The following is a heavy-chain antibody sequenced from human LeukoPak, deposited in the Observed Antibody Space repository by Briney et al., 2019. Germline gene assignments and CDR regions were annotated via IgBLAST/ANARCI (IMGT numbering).Heavy chain of an antibody. Sequence: PGGSLRLSCAASGFTFSSYWMSWVRQAPGKGLEWVANIKQDGSEKYYVDSVKGRFTISRDNAKNSLYLQMNSLRAEDTAVYYCARASTIVEDDYGDYEARDQGGYFDYWGQGTLVTVSS. D-gene: IGHD4-17*01. CDR1: GFTFSSYW. CDR3: ARASTIVEDDYGDYEARDQGGYFDY. J-gene: IGHJ4*02. V-gene: IGHV3-7*01. CDR2: IKQDGSEK.